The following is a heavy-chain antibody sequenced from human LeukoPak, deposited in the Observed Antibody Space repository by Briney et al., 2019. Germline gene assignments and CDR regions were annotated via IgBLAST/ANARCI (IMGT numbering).Heavy chain of an antibody. CDR1: GYTFTSYG. V-gene: IGHV1-69*13. CDR3: ARRVKVGATFDY. Sequence: SVKVSCKAAGYTFTSYGISWVRQAPGQGLEWMGGIIPIFGTANYAQKFQGRVTITADESTSTAYMELSSLRSEDTAVYYCARRVKVGATFDYWGQGTLVTVSS. D-gene: IGHD1-26*01. CDR2: IIPIFGTA. J-gene: IGHJ4*02.